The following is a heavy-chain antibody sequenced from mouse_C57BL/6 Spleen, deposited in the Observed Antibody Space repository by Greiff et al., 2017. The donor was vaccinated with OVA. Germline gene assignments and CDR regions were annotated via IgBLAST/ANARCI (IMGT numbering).Heavy chain of an antibody. CDR1: GYTFTDHT. CDR3: ARPGYGDWYFDV. J-gene: IGHJ1*03. D-gene: IGHD1-2*01. V-gene: IGHV1-78*01. Sequence: VKLMESDAELVKPGASVKISCKVSGYTFTDHTIHWMKQRPEQGLEWIGYIYPRDGSTKYNEKFKGKATLTADKSSSTAYMQLNSLTSEVSAVYFCARPGYGDWYFDVWGTGTTVTVSS. CDR2: IYPRDGST.